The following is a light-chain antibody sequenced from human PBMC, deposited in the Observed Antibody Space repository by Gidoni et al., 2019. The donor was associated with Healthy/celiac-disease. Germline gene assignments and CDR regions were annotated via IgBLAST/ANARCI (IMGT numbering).Light chain of an antibody. V-gene: IGLV2-14*03. J-gene: IGLJ2*01. CDR3: SSYTSSSTLEGV. Sequence: GQSITISCTGTSSDVGGYNYVSWYQQHPGKAPKLMIYDVSNRPSGVSNRFSGSKSGNTASLTISGLQAEDEADYYCSSYTSSSTLEGVFGGGTKLTVL. CDR2: DVS. CDR1: SSDVGGYNY.